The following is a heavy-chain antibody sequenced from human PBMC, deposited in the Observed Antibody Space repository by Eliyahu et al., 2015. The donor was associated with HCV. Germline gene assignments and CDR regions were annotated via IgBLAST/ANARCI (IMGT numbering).Heavy chain of an antibody. CDR3: ASGGGGIAVTGTGGWFDP. CDR1: GGSITTYY. J-gene: IGHJ5*02. D-gene: IGHD6-19*01. CDR2: IHYSGST. V-gene: IGHV4-59*01. Sequence: QVQLQESGPGLVKPSETLSLTCTVSGGSITTYYWXWIRQPPGKGLEWIGYIHYSGSTNYNPSPKSRVSLSVDTSKSQFSLNLTSVTAADTAIYYCASGGGGIAVTGTGGWFDPWGQGTLVTVFS.